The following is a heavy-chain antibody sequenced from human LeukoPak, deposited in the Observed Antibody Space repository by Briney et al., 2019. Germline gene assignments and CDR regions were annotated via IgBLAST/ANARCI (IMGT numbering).Heavy chain of an antibody. CDR2: INNDGTGT. D-gene: IGHD2/OR15-2a*01. CDR1: GFTFSNYW. J-gene: IGHJ4*02. CDR3: ARDLYGIDY. Sequence: GSLRLSCAASGFTFSNYWMHWVRQMPGKGLVWVAQINNDGTGTRYADSVRGRFTISRDNAKSTLLLQMDSLRDDDSAVYYCARDLYGIDYWGQGSPVTVST. V-gene: IGHV3-74*01.